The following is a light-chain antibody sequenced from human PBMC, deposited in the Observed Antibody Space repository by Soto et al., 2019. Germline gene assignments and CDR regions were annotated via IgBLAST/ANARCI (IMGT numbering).Light chain of an antibody. CDR3: PQRSNRPLS. CDR1: QSVRSY. CDR2: DAS. Sequence: EIVLTQSPATLSLSPGERATLSCMASQSVRSYLAWYQQKPGQAHRLLIYDASNRATDIPARFSGSGSGTDFTFTIIRLDPEESAVYYCPQRSNRPLSFGVGTKVEIK. J-gene: IGKJ4*01. V-gene: IGKV3-11*01.